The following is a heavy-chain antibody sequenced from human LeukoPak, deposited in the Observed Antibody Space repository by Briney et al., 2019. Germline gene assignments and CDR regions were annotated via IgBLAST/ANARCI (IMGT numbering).Heavy chain of an antibody. CDR3: ARLGADSSGYYLFDY. Sequence: LRLSCTASGFTFGDYAMSWIRQPPGKGLEWIGEINHSGSTNYNPSLKSRVTISVDTSKNQFSLKLSSVTAADTAVYYCARLGADSSGYYLFDYWGQGTLVTVSS. CDR1: GFTFGDYA. D-gene: IGHD3-22*01. J-gene: IGHJ4*02. CDR2: INHSGST. V-gene: IGHV4-34*01.